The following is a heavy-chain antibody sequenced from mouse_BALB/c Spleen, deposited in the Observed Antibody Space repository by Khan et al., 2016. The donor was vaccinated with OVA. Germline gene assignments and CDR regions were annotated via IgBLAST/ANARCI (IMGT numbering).Heavy chain of an antibody. J-gene: IGHJ3*01. D-gene: IGHD4-1*01. CDR1: GYTFTSYW. V-gene: IGHV1-5*01. CDR3: TRRNWDVAWFAY. CDR2: IYPGNTDT. Sequence: EVQLQQSGTVLARPGASVKMSCKASGYTFTSYWMHWVKQRPGQGLEWIGDIYPGNTDTNYNQKFKGKAKLTAATSTSTAYMELYSLTNEDSAVYYCTRRNWDVAWFAYWGQGTLVTVSA.